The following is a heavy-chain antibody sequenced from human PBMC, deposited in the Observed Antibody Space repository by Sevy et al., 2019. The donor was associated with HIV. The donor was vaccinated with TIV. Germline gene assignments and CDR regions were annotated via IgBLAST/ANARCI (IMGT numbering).Heavy chain of an antibody. CDR3: ARVHDFGAKFVDY. CDR1: GYTFTSYG. Sequence: ASVKVSCKASGYTFTSYGISWVQQAPGQGLEWMGWISINNGHTNYAQKFQATVTMSTDTSTNTAYMELGSLRSDDTAVYYCARVHDFGAKFVDYWGQGTLVTVS. J-gene: IGHJ4*02. V-gene: IGHV1-18*01. D-gene: IGHD2-21*01. CDR2: ISINNGHT.